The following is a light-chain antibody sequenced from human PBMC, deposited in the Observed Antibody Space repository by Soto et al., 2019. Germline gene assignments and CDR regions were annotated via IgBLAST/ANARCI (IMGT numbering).Light chain of an antibody. V-gene: IGLV6-57*04. CDR1: SGSIASNY. CDR3: QSYDSSNSVV. Sequence: NFMLTQPHSVSESPGKTVTISCTRSSGSIASNYVQWYQQRPGSAPTTVIYEDNQRPSGVPDRFSGSIDSSSNSASLTISGLKTEDEAAYYSQSYDSSNSVVFGGGTKLTVL. CDR2: EDN. J-gene: IGLJ2*01.